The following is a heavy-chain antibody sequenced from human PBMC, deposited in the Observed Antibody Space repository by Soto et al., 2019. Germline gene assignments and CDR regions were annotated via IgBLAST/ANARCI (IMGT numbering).Heavy chain of an antibody. J-gene: IGHJ6*02. CDR2: ISGSGGST. D-gene: IGHD2-2*01. CDR1: GFTFSSYA. CDR3: AKDLGNCSSTSCYRYYYYYGMDV. V-gene: IGHV3-23*01. Sequence: PGGSLRLSCGASGFTFSSYAMSWVRQAPGKGLEWVSAISGSGGSTYYADSVKGRFTISRDNSKNTLYLQMNSLRAEDTAVYYCAKDLGNCSSTSCYRYYYYYGMDVWGQGTTVTVSS.